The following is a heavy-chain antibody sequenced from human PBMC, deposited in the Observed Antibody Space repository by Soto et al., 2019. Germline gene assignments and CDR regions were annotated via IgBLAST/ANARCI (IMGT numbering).Heavy chain of an antibody. Sequence: HPGGSLRLSCAASGFTFSSYAMHWVRQAPGKGLEWVAVISYDGSNKYYADSVKGRFTISRDNSKNLLFLQMNSLRAEDTAVYYCARVSQSFIEYFQHWGQGTLVTVSS. V-gene: IGHV3-30-3*01. CDR2: ISYDGSNK. CDR3: ARVSQSFIEYFQH. CDR1: GFTFSSYA. J-gene: IGHJ1*01. D-gene: IGHD3-16*02.